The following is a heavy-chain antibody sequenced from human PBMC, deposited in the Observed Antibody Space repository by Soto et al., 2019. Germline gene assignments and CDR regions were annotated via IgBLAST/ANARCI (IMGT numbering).Heavy chain of an antibody. Sequence: GGSLRLSCAASWFTVSSNYMSWVRQAPGKGLEWVSVIYSGGSTYYADSVKGRFTISRDNSKNTLYLQMNSLRAEDTAVYYCARDEGGIAAADIWGQGTMVTVSS. J-gene: IGHJ3*02. CDR1: WFTVSSNY. D-gene: IGHD6-13*01. V-gene: IGHV3-53*01. CDR3: ARDEGGIAAADI. CDR2: IYSGGST.